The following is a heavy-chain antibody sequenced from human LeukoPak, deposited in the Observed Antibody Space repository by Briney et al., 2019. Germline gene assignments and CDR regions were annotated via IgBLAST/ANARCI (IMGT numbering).Heavy chain of an antibody. J-gene: IGHJ4*02. CDR1: GFTFSSYS. CDR2: ISSSSSTI. CDR3: ARAARQSGGNHFDY. Sequence: GGSLRLSCAASGFTFSSYSMNWVRQAPGKGLEWVSYISSSSSTIYYADSVKGRFTISRDNAKNSLYLQMNSLRAGDTAVYYCARAARQSGGNHFDYWGQGTLVTVSS. D-gene: IGHD2-15*01. V-gene: IGHV3-48*01.